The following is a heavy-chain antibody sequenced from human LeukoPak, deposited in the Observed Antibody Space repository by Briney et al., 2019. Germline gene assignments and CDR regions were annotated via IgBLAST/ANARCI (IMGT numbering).Heavy chain of an antibody. J-gene: IGHJ2*01. D-gene: IGHD3-9*01. Sequence: PTLVNPTQTLTLTCTFSGFSLSTSGVGVGWIRQPPGKALEWLALIYWHDDKRYSPSLKSRLTITKDTSKNQVVLTMTNMDPVDTATYYCAHRPRETNYDTLTGYYLDWYFDLWGRGTLVTVSS. CDR2: IYWHDDK. CDR3: AHRPRETNYDTLTGYYLDWYFDL. V-gene: IGHV2-5*01. CDR1: GFSLSTSGVG.